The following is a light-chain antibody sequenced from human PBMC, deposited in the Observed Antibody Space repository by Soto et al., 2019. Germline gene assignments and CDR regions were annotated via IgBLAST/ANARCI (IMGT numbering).Light chain of an antibody. V-gene: IGKV3-15*01. CDR1: QRIARN. J-gene: IGKJ3*01. Sequence: EVVMTQSPATLSVSPGERATLSCRASQRIARNLAWYQQKPGQAPRLLIYAASTRATGIPARFSGSGSGTEFTLIIRSLQSEDFAVYYCQQSNTWPFTVGPETKVDI. CDR2: AAS. CDR3: QQSNTWPFT.